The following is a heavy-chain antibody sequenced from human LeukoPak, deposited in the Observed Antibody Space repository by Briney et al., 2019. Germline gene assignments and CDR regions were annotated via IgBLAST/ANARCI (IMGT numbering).Heavy chain of an antibody. D-gene: IGHD6-19*01. CDR1: GFTVSNTY. Sequence: GRSLRLSCAASGFTVSNTYMSWVRQAPGKGLEWVSVIYSSGGTFYSESVKGRFTISRDYSKNTLYLQTNSLRVDDTAVYYCAKDSSGPAFWGQGTLVTVSS. CDR2: IYSSGGT. V-gene: IGHV3-53*01. J-gene: IGHJ4*02. CDR3: AKDSSGPAF.